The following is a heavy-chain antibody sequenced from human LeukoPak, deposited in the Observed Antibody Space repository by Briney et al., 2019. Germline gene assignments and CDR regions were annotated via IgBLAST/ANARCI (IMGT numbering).Heavy chain of an antibody. CDR3: ARETGDYERAFDI. V-gene: IGHV1-18*01. Sequence: GASVKVSCKASGYTFTSYGISWVRQAPGQGLEWMGWISAYNGNTNCAQKFQGRVTMTRDTSTSTVYMELSSLRSEDTAVYYCARETGDYERAFDIWGQGTMVTVSS. CDR2: ISAYNGNT. J-gene: IGHJ3*02. D-gene: IGHD4-17*01. CDR1: GYTFTSYG.